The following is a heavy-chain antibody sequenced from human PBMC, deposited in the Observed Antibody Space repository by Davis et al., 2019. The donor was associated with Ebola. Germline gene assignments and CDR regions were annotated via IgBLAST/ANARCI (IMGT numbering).Heavy chain of an antibody. Sequence: GGSLRLSCAAPGFSFSSYWLSWVRQAPGKGLEWVSAISGSGGSTYYADSVKGRFTISRDNSKNTLYLQMNSLRAEDTAVYYCAKDRAAVADWYFDLWGRGTLVTVSS. CDR3: AKDRAAVADWYFDL. CDR1: GFSFSSYW. D-gene: IGHD6-19*01. J-gene: IGHJ2*01. CDR2: ISGSGGST. V-gene: IGHV3-23*01.